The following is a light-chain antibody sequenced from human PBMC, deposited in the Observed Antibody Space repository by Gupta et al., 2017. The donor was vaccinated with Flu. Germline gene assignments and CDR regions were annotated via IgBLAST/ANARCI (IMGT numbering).Light chain of an antibody. CDR1: SGRTMDA. CDR3: QTWFPGIVYV. J-gene: IGLJ1*01. Sequence: QLVLTQSPSASASLGASVKLTCTLNSGRTMDAIAWHQHRPERGPRFLMKVNYDGSHMKGDGVPDRFSGSSSGTALYLTISSLQSEDEADYYCQTWFPGIVYVFGAGTKVT. CDR2: VNYDGSH. V-gene: IGLV4-69*01.